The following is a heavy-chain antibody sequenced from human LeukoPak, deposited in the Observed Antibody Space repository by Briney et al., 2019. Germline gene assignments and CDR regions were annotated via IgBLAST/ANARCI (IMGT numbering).Heavy chain of an antibody. Sequence: SQTLSLTCTVSGGSISSGGYYWSWIRQPPGKGLEWIGYIYYSGSTNYNPSLKSRVTISVDTSKNQFSLKLSSVTAADTAVYYCARGGYGSGSYGFDYWGQGTLVTVSS. CDR3: ARGGYGSGSYGFDY. J-gene: IGHJ4*02. V-gene: IGHV4-61*08. CDR1: GGSISSGGYY. D-gene: IGHD3-10*01. CDR2: IYYSGST.